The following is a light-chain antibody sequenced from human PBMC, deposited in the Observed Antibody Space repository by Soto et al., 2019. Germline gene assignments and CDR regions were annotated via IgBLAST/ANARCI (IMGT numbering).Light chain of an antibody. CDR2: DAS. Sequence: DIQMTQSPSSLSASVGDRVTITCQASQDISNRLNWYQQKPGKAPKLLINDASYLEAGVPSRFSGSGSGTDFTFTISSLQPEDIATYYCQKYVNLVTFGGGTKLEIK. V-gene: IGKV1-33*01. J-gene: IGKJ4*01. CDR3: QKYVNLVT. CDR1: QDISNR.